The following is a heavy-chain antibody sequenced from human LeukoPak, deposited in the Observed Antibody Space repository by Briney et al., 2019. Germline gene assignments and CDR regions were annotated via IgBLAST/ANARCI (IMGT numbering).Heavy chain of an antibody. J-gene: IGHJ4*02. V-gene: IGHV3-74*01. CDR1: GFTFSSYW. D-gene: IGHD6-13*01. CDR3: ARVSYSSSWAKRAFDY. Sequence: GGSLRLSCAAPGFTFSSYWMHWVRQAPGKGLVWVSRINSDGSSTSYADSVKGRFTVSRDNAKNTLYLQMNSLRAEDTAVYYCARVSYSSSWAKRAFDYWGQGTLVTVSS. CDR2: INSDGSST.